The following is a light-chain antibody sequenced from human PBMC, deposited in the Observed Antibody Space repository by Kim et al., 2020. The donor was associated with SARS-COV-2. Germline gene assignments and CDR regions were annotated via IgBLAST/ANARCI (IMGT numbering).Light chain of an antibody. CDR1: QFVGSTY. Sequence: LSPGQRATLSCRASQFVGSTYLAWYQKKPGQAPRLLMYGVSSRATGIPDRFSGSGSGTDFTLTISRLEPEDFAVYYCQQYGTSPSTFGQGTKLEI. CDR2: GVS. V-gene: IGKV3-20*01. CDR3: QQYGTSPST. J-gene: IGKJ2*01.